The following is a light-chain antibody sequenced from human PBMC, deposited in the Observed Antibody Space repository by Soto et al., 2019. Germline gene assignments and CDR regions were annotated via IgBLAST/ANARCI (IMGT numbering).Light chain of an antibody. J-gene: IGKJ5*01. CDR2: GAT. CDR3: QQRSNSPIT. Sequence: IVLTQSPGTLSLSPVERATLSCLASQSVSSSLLAWHQQTPDQAPLLLIDGATSRATGIPDMFSGSGSGTDFPLTISSLEPEDFAVYCCQQRSNSPITFGQGTRLEIK. V-gene: IGKV3D-20*02. CDR1: QSVSSSL.